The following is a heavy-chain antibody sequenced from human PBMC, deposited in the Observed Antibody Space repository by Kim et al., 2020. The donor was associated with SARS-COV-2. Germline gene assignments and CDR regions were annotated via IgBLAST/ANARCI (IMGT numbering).Heavy chain of an antibody. CDR1: GFTLRSYW. V-gene: IGHV3-7*01. CDR3: ARDASVAGTDGLDI. CDR2: IKQDGSEK. Sequence: GGSLRLSCVAPGFTLRSYWMTWVRQAPGKGLEWVANIKQDGSEKYYVDSVKGRFTISRDNAKNSLYLQMNSLRAEDTAVSYCARDASVAGTDGLDIWGEGTKVTVSS. D-gene: IGHD6-19*01. J-gene: IGHJ3*02.